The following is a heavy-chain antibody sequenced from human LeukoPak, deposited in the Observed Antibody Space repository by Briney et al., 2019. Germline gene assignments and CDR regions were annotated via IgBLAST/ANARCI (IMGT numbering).Heavy chain of an antibody. CDR1: GFTFSSST. CDR2: ISYDGSNK. V-gene: IGHV3-30*04. D-gene: IGHD2-15*01. Sequence: PGRSLRLSCAASGFTFSSSTMHWVRQAPGKGLEWVAVISYDGSNKYYADSVKGRFTISRDNSKNTLYLQMNSLRAEDTAVYYCAKGTACIVVVVAATPIDYWGQGTLVTVSS. J-gene: IGHJ4*02. CDR3: AKGTACIVVVVAATPIDY.